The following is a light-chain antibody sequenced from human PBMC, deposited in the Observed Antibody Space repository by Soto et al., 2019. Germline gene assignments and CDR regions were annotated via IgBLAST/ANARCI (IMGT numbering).Light chain of an antibody. CDR2: DNY. V-gene: IGLV1-51*01. Sequence: QSVLTQPPSVSAAPGQKVTISCFGSSSNIGNNYVSWYQQLPGTAPKLLIYDNYKRPSGIPDRFSGSKSGTSATLGITGFQTGDEADHYCGSWDSSLSAYVFGTGTKVTVL. J-gene: IGLJ1*01. CDR1: SSNIGNNY. CDR3: GSWDSSLSAYV.